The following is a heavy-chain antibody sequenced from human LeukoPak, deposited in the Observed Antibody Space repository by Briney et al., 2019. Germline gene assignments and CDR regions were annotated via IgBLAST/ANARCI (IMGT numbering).Heavy chain of an antibody. CDR3: AGGWYYYDSSGYYW. Sequence: SETLSLTCTVSGGSISSSSYYWGWIRQPPGKGLEWIGSIYYSGSTYYNPSLKSRVTISVDTSKNQFSLKLSSVTAADTAVYYCAGGWYYYDSSGYYWWGQGTLVTVSS. D-gene: IGHD3-22*01. CDR2: IYYSGST. V-gene: IGHV4-39*07. CDR1: GGSISSSSYY. J-gene: IGHJ4*02.